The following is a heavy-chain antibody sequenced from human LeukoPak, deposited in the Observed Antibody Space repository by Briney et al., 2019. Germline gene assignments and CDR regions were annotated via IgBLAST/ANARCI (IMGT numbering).Heavy chain of an antibody. D-gene: IGHD3/OR15-3a*01. V-gene: IGHV3-48*01. CDR3: ARAQWTAFDYYYYMDV. CDR2: VSISSGTI. Sequence: PGGSLRLSCAASGFTFSGHNMNWVRQAPGKGLEWISFVSISSGTIYYADSVNGRFTISRDNSKNTLYLQMNSLRAEDTAIYYCARAQWTAFDYYYYMDVWGKGTTVTVSS. CDR1: GFTFSGHN. J-gene: IGHJ6*03.